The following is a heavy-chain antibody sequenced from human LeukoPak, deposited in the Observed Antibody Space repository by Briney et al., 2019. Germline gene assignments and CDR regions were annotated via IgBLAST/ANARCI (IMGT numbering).Heavy chain of an antibody. Sequence: ASVKVSCKASGYTFTGYYMHWVRQAPGQGLEWMGWINPNSGGTNYAQKFQGRVTMTRDTSISTAYMELYRLRSDDTAVYYCATVISGTGWFDPWGQGTLVTVSS. CDR2: INPNSGGT. D-gene: IGHD6-13*01. CDR3: ATVISGTGWFDP. J-gene: IGHJ5*02. CDR1: GYTFTGYY. V-gene: IGHV1-2*02.